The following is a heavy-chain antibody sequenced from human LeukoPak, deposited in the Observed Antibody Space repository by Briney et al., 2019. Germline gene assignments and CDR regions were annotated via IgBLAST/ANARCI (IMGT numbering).Heavy chain of an antibody. CDR2: ISAYNGNT. Sequence: WASVKVSCKASGYTFTSYGISWVRQAPGQGLEWMGWISAYNGNTNYAQKLQGRVTMTTDTSTSTAYMELRSLRSDDTAVYYCARGRDSSSWYVPAADAFDIWGQGTMVTVSS. J-gene: IGHJ3*02. CDR3: ARGRDSSSWYVPAADAFDI. V-gene: IGHV1-18*01. CDR1: GYTFTSYG. D-gene: IGHD6-13*01.